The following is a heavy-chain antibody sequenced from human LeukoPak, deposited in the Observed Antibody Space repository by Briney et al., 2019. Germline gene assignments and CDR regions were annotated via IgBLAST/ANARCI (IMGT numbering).Heavy chain of an antibody. D-gene: IGHD1-7*01. CDR3: ARIITGTTTAFDI. CDR2: IYTSEST. Sequence: PSETLSLTXTVSGGSISGYYWSWIRQPAGKGLEWIGRIYTSESTHYNPSLKSRVTMSVDTSKNQFSLKLSSVTAADTAVYYCARIITGTTTAFDIWGQGTIVTVSS. V-gene: IGHV4-4*07. CDR1: GGSISGYY. J-gene: IGHJ3*02.